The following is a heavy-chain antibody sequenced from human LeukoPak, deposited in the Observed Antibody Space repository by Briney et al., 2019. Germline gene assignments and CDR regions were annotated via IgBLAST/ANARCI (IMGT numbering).Heavy chain of an antibody. V-gene: IGHV4-59*08. J-gene: IGHJ2*01. D-gene: IGHD1-7*01. Sequence: PSETLSLTCTVSGGSIISYYWSWIRQPPGKGLEWIGYIYYSGSTNYNPSLKSRVTMSVGTSKNQFSLKLSSVTAADTAVYYCARQDWDYDGYFDLWGRGTLVTVSS. CDR3: ARQDWDYDGYFDL. CDR2: IYYSGST. CDR1: GGSIISYY.